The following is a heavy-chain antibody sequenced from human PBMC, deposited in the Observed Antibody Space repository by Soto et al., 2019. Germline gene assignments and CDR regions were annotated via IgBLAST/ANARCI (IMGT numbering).Heavy chain of an antibody. V-gene: IGHV4-59*01. CDR3: ARVPAASSTVPGYSSGWYFSH. Sequence: SETLSLTCTVSGGSISSYYWSWIRQPPGKGLEWIGYIYYRGTPNYNPSLKSRVTISVDTSKNQFSLKLSSVTAADTAVYYCARVPAASSTVPGYSSGWYFSHWGQGTLVTVSS. J-gene: IGHJ4*02. CDR2: IYYRGTP. D-gene: IGHD6-19*01. CDR1: GGSISSYY.